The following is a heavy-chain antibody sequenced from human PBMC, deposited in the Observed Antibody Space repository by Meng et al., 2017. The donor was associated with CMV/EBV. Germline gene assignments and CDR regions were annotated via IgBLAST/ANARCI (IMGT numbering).Heavy chain of an antibody. CDR3: ARDRNNWTLFRYYYYGMDV. Sequence: GGSLRLSCAASRFTFSSNWMSWVRQAPGKGLEWVANIKQDGSEKYYVDSVKGRFTISRDNAKNSLYLQMNSLRAEDTAVYYCARDRNNWTLFRYYYYGMDVWGQGTTVTVSS. CDR1: RFTFSSNW. D-gene: IGHD1-1*01. CDR2: IKQDGSEK. J-gene: IGHJ6*02. V-gene: IGHV3-7*01.